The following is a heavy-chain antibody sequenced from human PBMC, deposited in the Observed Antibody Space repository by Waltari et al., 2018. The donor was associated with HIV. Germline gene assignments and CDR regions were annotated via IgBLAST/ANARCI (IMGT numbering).Heavy chain of an antibody. CDR3: LRSHGGY. CDR2: IHNSGSI. J-gene: IGHJ4*02. CDR1: GDSVSSGSYY. V-gene: IGHV4-61*01. Sequence: QVQLQESGPGLVRPSETLSLTCTVSGDSVSSGSYYWKWIRQPPGKGLEWIGHIHNSGSIDYNPSLKSRVTISIDTSKNLFSLKSSSVTAADTAVYYCLRSHGGYWGQGTLVTVSS.